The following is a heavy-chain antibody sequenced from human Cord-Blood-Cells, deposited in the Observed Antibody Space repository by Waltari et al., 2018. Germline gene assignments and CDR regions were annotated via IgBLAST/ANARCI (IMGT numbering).Heavy chain of an antibody. Sequence: QLQLQESGPGLVKPSETLSLTCTVSGGSISSSSDYWGWIRQPPGKGLGWIGSNYYRGGTYYNPSLTSRVTISVDTSKNQFSLKLRSVTAADTAVYYCARHLDLYCSSTSCYIDYWGQGTLVTVSS. CDR3: ARHLDLYCSSTSCYIDY. CDR2: NYYRGGT. J-gene: IGHJ4*02. D-gene: IGHD2-2*02. CDR1: GGSISSSSDY. V-gene: IGHV4-39*01.